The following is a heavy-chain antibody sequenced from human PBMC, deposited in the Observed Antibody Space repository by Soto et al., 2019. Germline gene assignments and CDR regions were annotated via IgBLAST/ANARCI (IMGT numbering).Heavy chain of an antibody. CDR2: ISAYNGNT. D-gene: IGHD1-1*01. J-gene: IGHJ6*02. Sequence: ASVKVSCKASGYTFTSYGISWVRQAPGQGLEWMGWISAYNGNTNYAQKLQGRVTMTTDTSTSTAYMELRSLSSDDTAVYYCAREADAHGTYYYGMEVWGQGTTVNVSS. CDR1: GYTFTSYG. CDR3: AREADAHGTYYYGMEV. V-gene: IGHV1-18*01.